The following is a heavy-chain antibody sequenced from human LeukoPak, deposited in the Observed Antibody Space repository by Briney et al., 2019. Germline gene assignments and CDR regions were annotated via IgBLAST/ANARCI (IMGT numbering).Heavy chain of an antibody. Sequence: GESLRISCKASGYTFTNYWIGWVRQMPGKGLEWMGIIYPGDSDTKYSPSFQGQVTISADRSISTAYLQWSSLKASDNAMYYCARRGSSWFDPWGQGTLVTVSS. V-gene: IGHV5-51*01. CDR3: ARRGSSWFDP. CDR1: GYTFTNYW. CDR2: IYPGDSDT. J-gene: IGHJ5*02. D-gene: IGHD6-13*01.